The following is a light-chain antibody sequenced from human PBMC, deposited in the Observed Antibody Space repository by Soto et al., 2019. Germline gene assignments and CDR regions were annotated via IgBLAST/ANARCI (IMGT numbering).Light chain of an antibody. V-gene: IGKV3-15*01. CDR2: GAS. Sequence: EIVMTQSPATLSVSPGERATLSCRASQSVSSNLAWYKQKPGQAPRLLIYGASTRATGIPARFSGSGSGTEFTLTISSLQSEDFAVYYCQQYNNWPLSFGQGTKVDIK. CDR3: QQYNNWPLS. CDR1: QSVSSN. J-gene: IGKJ1*01.